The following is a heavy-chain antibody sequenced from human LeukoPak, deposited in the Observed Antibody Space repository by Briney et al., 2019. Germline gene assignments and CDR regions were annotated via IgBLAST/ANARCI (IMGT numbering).Heavy chain of an antibody. Sequence: PSETLSLTCTVSGGSISSYYWSWIRQPPGKGLEWIGYIYYSGSTNYNPSLKSRVTISVDTSKNQFSLKLSPVTAADTAVYYCARVGSVSMSAFDYWGQGTLVTVSS. V-gene: IGHV4-59*01. J-gene: IGHJ4*02. D-gene: IGHD6-6*01. CDR1: GGSISSYY. CDR2: IYYSGST. CDR3: ARVGSVSMSAFDY.